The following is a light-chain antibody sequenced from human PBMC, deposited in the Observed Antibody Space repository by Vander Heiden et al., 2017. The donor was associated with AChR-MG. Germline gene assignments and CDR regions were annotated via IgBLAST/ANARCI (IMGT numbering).Light chain of an antibody. V-gene: IGLV1-44*01. CDR3: AAWDDSLNGVV. CDR2: GKN. CDR1: SSNIVSNT. J-gene: IGLJ2*01. Sequence: QSVLTQPPSASGTPGPRVTISCSGSSSNIVSNTVNWYQQLPGTAPKLLIYGKNQRPSGVPDRFSGSKSGTSASLAISGLQSEDEADYYCAAWDDSLNGVVFGGGTKLTVI.